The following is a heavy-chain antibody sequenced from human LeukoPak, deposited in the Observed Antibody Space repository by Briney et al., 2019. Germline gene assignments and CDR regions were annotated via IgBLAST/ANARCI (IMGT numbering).Heavy chain of an antibody. D-gene: IGHD2-2*01. V-gene: IGHV3-74*01. J-gene: IGHJ6*02. CDR3: ARAAIVVVPAATERYYYYYGMDV. Sequence: GGSLRLSCAAPGFTFSSYWMHWVRQAPGKGLVWVSRINSDGSSTSYADSVKGRFTISRDNAKNTLYLQMNSLRAEGTAVYYCARAAIVVVPAATERYYYYYGMDVWGQGTTVTVSS. CDR1: GFTFSSYW. CDR2: INSDGSST.